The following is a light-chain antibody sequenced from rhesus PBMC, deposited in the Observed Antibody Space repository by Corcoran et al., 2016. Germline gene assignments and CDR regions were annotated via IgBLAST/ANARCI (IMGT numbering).Light chain of an antibody. V-gene: IGKV1-46*01. CDR2: SAS. J-gene: IGKJ1*01. CDR3: QQYYSYPRT. CDR1: QRSGSS. Sequence: DIQMTQSPSSLSASVGDTVTITCRASQRSGSSVAWFHQKQGKAPNLLISSASSLQSGVPSRFSGSKYGADFTLTISSLQPEDVGQFYCQQYYSYPRTFGQGTKVEI.